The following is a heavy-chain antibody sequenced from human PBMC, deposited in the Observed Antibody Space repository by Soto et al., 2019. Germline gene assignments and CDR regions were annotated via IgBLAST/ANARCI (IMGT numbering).Heavy chain of an antibody. Sequence: EVQLVESGGGMVQPGGSLRVSCAASGFTLSSYSMHWVRQAPGKGLEWVSYISGSGGTIYYADSVKGRFTISRDNAKNSLSVQMNSLRDEDPAVDFCARETGLRSSGWSYYFDFWGQGTRVTVSS. CDR1: GFTLSSYS. D-gene: IGHD6-19*01. CDR2: ISGSGGTI. V-gene: IGHV3-48*02. J-gene: IGHJ4*02. CDR3: ARETGLRSSGWSYYFDF.